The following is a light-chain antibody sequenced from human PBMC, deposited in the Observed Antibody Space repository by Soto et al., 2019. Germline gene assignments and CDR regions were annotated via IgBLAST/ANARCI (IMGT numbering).Light chain of an antibody. V-gene: IGKV3-20*01. Sequence: EIMLTQSPGTLSLSPGERATLSCRASQSVSSTYLAWYQQKPGQAPRLLIYGASSRATGIPDRFSGSGSGTDFTLTISRLEPEDFAVYYCQQYGSSPRNFGGGTKLEIK. CDR2: GAS. CDR1: QSVSSTY. J-gene: IGKJ4*01. CDR3: QQYGSSPRN.